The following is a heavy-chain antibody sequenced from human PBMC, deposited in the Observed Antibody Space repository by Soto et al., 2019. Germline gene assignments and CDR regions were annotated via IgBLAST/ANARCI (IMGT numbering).Heavy chain of an antibody. CDR2: INAGNGNT. V-gene: IGHV1-3*01. CDR1: GYTFTSYA. Sequence: ASVKVSCKASGYTFTSYAMHWVRQAPGQRLEWMGWINAGNGNTKYSQKFQGRVTITRDTSARTAYMELSSLRSEDTAVYYCARDRITMIMGYYYYYGMDVWGQGTTVTVSS. CDR3: ARDRITMIMGYYYYYGMDV. D-gene: IGHD3-22*01. J-gene: IGHJ6*02.